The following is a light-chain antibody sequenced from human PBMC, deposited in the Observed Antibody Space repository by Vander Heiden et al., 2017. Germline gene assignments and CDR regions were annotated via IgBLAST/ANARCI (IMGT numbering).Light chain of an antibody. J-gene: IGKJ1*01. V-gene: IGKV3-15*01. Sequence: MVMTQSPATLSVSPGESATLSCRASQRVSNNLAWYQQRPGQAPRLLIYGASTRATGIPARFSGSGSGTEFTLTISSLQSEDFAVYYCQQDNNWPRTFGQGTKVEIK. CDR2: GAS. CDR3: QQDNNWPRT. CDR1: QRVSNN.